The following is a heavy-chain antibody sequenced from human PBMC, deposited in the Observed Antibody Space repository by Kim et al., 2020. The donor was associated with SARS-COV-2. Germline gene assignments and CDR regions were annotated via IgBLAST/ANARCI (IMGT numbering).Heavy chain of an antibody. D-gene: IGHD3-10*01. V-gene: IGHV4-34*01. CDR3: ARGRITMVRGVLDY. J-gene: IGHJ4*02. Sequence: NPSLKSRVTISVDTSKNQFSLELSSVTAADTAVYYCARGRITMVRGVLDYWGQGTLVTVSS.